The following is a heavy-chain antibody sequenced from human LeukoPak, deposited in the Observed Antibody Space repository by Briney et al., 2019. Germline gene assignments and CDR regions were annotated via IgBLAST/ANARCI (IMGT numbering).Heavy chain of an antibody. D-gene: IGHD6-13*01. CDR2: IYYSGST. CDR1: GGSISSSSYY. V-gene: IGHV4-39*07. CDR3: ARYPSSSWNSYHYHYMDV. J-gene: IGHJ6*03. Sequence: KPSETLSLTCTVSGGSISSSSYYWGWHRQPPGKGLESIVSIYYSGSTYYNPSLKSRVTISVDTSKIQFSLKLSSVTAADMAVYYCARYPSSSWNSYHYHYMDVWGKGNTVTVSS.